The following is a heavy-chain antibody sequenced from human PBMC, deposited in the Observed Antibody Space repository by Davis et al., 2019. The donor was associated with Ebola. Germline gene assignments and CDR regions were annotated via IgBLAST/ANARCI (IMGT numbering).Heavy chain of an antibody. V-gene: IGHV1-58*01. D-gene: IGHD3-10*01. CDR2: IVVGSGNT. CDR1: GFTFTSSA. CDR3: AADPGGSYGMDV. Sequence: SVKVSCKASGFTFTSSAVQWVRQARGQRLEWIGWIVVGSGNTNYAQKFQERVTITRDMSTSTAYMELSSLRSEDTAVYYCAADPGGSYGMDVWGQGTTVTVSS. J-gene: IGHJ6*02.